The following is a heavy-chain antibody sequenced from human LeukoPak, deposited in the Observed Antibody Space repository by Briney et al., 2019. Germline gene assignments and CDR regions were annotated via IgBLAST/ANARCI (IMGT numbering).Heavy chain of an antibody. D-gene: IGHD3-9*01. CDR1: GFTFDDYA. V-gene: IGHV3-9*01. CDR3: AKDISGAYYDILTGYSYYYGMDV. J-gene: IGHJ6*02. Sequence: PGRSLRLSCAASGFTFDDYAMHWVRQAPGKDLEWVSGISWNSGSIGYADSVKGRFTISRDNAKNSLYLQMNSLRAEDTALYYCAKDISGAYYDILTGYSYYYGMDVWGQGTTVTVSS. CDR2: ISWNSGSI.